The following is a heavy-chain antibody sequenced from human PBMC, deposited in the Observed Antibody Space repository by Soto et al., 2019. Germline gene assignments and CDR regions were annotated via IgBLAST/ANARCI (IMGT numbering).Heavy chain of an antibody. Sequence: GESLKISCKHSGFNFPTVWIAWVRQMPGKGLEWMGTIYPDDSDTRYSPSFQGQVTISADKSIRTAYLQWGSLKASDTAMYYCAVGYDPHSFDYWGQGPLVTVSS. J-gene: IGHJ4*02. D-gene: IGHD5-12*01. CDR1: GFNFPTVW. CDR3: AVGYDPHSFDY. CDR2: IYPDDSDT. V-gene: IGHV5-51*01.